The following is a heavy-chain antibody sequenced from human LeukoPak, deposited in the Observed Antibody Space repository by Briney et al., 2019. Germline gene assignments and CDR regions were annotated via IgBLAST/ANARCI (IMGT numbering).Heavy chain of an antibody. CDR2: INHSGST. Sequence: SETLSLTCAVYGASFSGYYWSWIRQPPGKGLEWIGEINHSGSTDYNPSLKSRVTISVDTSKNQFSLKLSSVTAADTAVYYCARERGDIVVVPAATLYYYYYYMDVWGKGTTVTVSS. CDR3: ARERGDIVVVPAATLYYYYYYMDV. J-gene: IGHJ6*03. V-gene: IGHV4-34*01. D-gene: IGHD2-2*01. CDR1: GASFSGYY.